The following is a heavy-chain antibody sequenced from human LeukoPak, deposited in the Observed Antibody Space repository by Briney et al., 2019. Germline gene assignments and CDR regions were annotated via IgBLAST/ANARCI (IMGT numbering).Heavy chain of an antibody. CDR2: ISAYNGNT. CDR3: ARVPNIYSVYDHPDDY. D-gene: IGHD5/OR15-5a*01. CDR1: GYTFTSYG. V-gene: IGHV1-18*01. Sequence: ASVKVSSKASGYTFTSYGISWVRQAPGQGLEWMGWISAYNGNTNYAQKLQGRVTMTTDTSTSTAYMELRSLRSDDTAVYYCARVPNIYSVYDHPDDYWGQGTLVTVSS. J-gene: IGHJ4*02.